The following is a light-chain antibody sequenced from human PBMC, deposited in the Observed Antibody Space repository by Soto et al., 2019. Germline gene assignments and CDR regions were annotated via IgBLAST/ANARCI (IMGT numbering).Light chain of an antibody. V-gene: IGKV3-11*01. CDR2: DVS. J-gene: IGKJ1*01. Sequence: EIVLTQSPGTLSLSPGERAILSCRASQSVRSYLAWYQQKPGQAPRLLIYDVSKRATGIPARFSGSGSETDFTLTISSLEPEDFAVYYCQQWRTFGQGTKVDIK. CDR3: QQWRT. CDR1: QSVRSY.